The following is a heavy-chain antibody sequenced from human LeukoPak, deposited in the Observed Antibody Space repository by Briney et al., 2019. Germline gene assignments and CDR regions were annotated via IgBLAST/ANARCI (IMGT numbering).Heavy chain of an antibody. D-gene: IGHD6-19*01. V-gene: IGHV1-18*01. Sequence: ASVKVSCKASGYTFSSYGISWVRQAPGQGLEWMGWISAKKGNTDCAQKLQGRVTMTTDTSTSTAYMELRSLRSDDTAVYYCARDMYSSGRVPFDYWGQGTLVTVSS. CDR3: ARDMYSSGRVPFDY. CDR1: GYTFSSYG. CDR2: ISAKKGNT. J-gene: IGHJ4*02.